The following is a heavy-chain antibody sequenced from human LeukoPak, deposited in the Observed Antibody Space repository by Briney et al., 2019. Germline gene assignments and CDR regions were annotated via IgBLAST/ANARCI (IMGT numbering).Heavy chain of an antibody. D-gene: IGHD3-10*01. CDR1: GFTFSNYG. Sequence: PGRSLRLSCAASGFTFSNYGMHWVRQAPGKGLEWVAVISYDGSKKYYADSVKGRFTISRDNSKNTLYLQMSSLRSEDTAIYYCAAARGDFNSGSYYIYMDVWGQGTTVTVSS. J-gene: IGHJ6*03. V-gene: IGHV3-30*03. CDR2: ISYDGSKK. CDR3: AAARGDFNSGSYYIYMDV.